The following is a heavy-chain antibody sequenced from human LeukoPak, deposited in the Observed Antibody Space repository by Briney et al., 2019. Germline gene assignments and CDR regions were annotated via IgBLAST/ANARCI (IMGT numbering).Heavy chain of an antibody. CDR1: GGTFTSYG. Sequence: ASVKVSCKASGGTFTSYGISWVRQAPGQGLEWMGWISAYNGNTNYAQKLQGRVTMTTDTSTSTAYMELRSLRSDDTAVYYCARGRIQLWSKRFDYWGQGTLVTVSS. V-gene: IGHV1-18*01. CDR2: ISAYNGNT. D-gene: IGHD5-18*01. J-gene: IGHJ4*02. CDR3: ARGRIQLWSKRFDY.